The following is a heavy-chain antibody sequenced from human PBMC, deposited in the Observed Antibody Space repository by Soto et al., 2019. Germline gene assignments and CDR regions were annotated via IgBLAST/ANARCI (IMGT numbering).Heavy chain of an antibody. CDR3: ARARGQDIVVVPAAMDFDY. Sequence: GASVKVSCKASGYTFTSYGISWVRQAPGQGLEWKGWISAYNGNTNYAQKLQGRVTMTTDTSTSTAYMELRSLRSDDTAVYFCARARGQDIVVVPAAMDFDYWGQGTLVTVSS. J-gene: IGHJ4*02. V-gene: IGHV1-18*01. CDR2: ISAYNGNT. D-gene: IGHD2-2*01. CDR1: GYTFTSYG.